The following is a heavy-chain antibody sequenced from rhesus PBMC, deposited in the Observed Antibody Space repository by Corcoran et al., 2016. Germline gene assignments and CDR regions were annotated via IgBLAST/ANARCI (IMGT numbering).Heavy chain of an antibody. CDR1: GGSISGYY. CDR3: ARGRYWGDYSS. D-gene: IGHD3-34*01. V-gene: IGHV4-81*01. Sequence: QLQLQESGPGLVKPSETLSLTCAVSGGSISGYYWSWIRQPPGKGLEWIGNIDGNIAGPNYNPALKSRVTISTDTSKNQFSLKLGSVTAADTAVYYCARGRYWGDYSSWGQGVLVTVSS. CDR2: IDGNIAGP. J-gene: IGHJ4*01.